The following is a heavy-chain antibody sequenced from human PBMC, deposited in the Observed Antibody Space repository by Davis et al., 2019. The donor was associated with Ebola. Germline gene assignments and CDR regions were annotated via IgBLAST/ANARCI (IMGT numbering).Heavy chain of an antibody. CDR3: SRFQGAVVGALPYFDY. V-gene: IGHV4-59*12. Sequence: SETLSLTCAVSGGSFSGYYWSWIRQPPGKGLAWIGYIYYSGSTNYNPSLKSRVTISVDKSKNQFSLKLSSVTAGDTAVYYCSRFQGAVVGALPYFDYWGQGTLVTVSS. CDR1: GGSFSGYY. D-gene: IGHD1-26*01. CDR2: IYYSGST. J-gene: IGHJ4*02.